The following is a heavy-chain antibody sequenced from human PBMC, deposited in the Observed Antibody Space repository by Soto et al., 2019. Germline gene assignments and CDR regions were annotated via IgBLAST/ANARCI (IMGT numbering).Heavy chain of an antibody. J-gene: IGHJ5*02. D-gene: IGHD2-15*01. V-gene: IGHV1-8*01. CDR1: GYTFPRYD. CDR2: MNPNSGNT. CDR3: ARGGSQKLLRNWFDP. Sequence: GHSVKVSCQASGYTFPRYDINWVRQATVQGLEWMGWMNPNSGNTGYAQKFQGRVTMTRNTSISTAYMELSSLRSEDTAVYYCARGGSQKLLRNWFDPWGQGNLVTVSS.